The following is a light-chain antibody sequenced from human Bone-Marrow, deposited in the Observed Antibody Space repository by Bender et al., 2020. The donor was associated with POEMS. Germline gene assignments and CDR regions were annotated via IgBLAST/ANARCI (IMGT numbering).Light chain of an antibody. CDR1: TSDIGGYNY. Sequence: QSALTQPPSVSGSPGQSITISCTGTTSDIGGYNYVSWYQQHPGKAPKLMIYDVTKRPSGVSDRFSGSKSGNRASLTISGLQAEDEADYYCSSVTSTNTVVFGGGTYLTVL. CDR3: SSVTSTNTVV. J-gene: IGLJ7*01. CDR2: DVT. V-gene: IGLV2-14*03.